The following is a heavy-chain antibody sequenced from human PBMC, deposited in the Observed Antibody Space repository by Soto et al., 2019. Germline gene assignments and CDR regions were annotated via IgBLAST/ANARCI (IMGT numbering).Heavy chain of an antibody. CDR2: IIPIIDTT. V-gene: IGHV1-69*06. CDR3: XXXXRDRDA. Sequence: QVQLVQSGAEVKKPGSSVKVSCKASGGNFNNYAISWVRQAPAQGLQWMGGIIPIIDTTHYAQKLQGRVTISTARGRTTVXXXXXXXXSADSATYFCXXXXRDRDA. D-gene: IGHD2-21*01. CDR1: GGNFNNYA. J-gene: IGHJ3*01.